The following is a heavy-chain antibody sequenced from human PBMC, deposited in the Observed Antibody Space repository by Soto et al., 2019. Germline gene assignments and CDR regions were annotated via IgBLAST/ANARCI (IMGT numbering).Heavy chain of an antibody. D-gene: IGHD1-26*01. CDR1: GFTFSSYA. CDR3: AKERWEGHGMDV. V-gene: IGHV3-23*01. CDR2: ISSSGGST. Sequence: EVQLLESGGGLVQPGGSLRLSCAAYGFTFSSYAMSWVRQAPGKGLEWVSTISSSGGSTYYADSVKGRFTISRDNSKNTLYLQMNSLRAEDTAVYYCAKERWEGHGMDVWGQGTTVTVSS. J-gene: IGHJ6*02.